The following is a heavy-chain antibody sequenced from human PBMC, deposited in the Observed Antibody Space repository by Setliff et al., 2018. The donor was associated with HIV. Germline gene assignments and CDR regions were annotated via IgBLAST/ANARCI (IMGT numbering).Heavy chain of an antibody. J-gene: IGHJ5*02. Sequence: GESLKISCKGFGYSFTSYLIAWVRQTPGKGLEWMGNIHPRDSDTRYSPSFQGQVTLSVDKSISTAYLQWSSLKASDTAMHYCVRHVSSSAVFDPWGQGTLVTAPQ. V-gene: IGHV5-51*01. CDR3: VRHVSSSAVFDP. D-gene: IGHD3-10*01. CDR1: GYSFTSYL. CDR2: IHPRDSDT.